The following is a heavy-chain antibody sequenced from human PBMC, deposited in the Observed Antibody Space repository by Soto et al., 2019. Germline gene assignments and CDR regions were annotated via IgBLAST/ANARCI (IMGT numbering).Heavy chain of an antibody. CDR2: TNPNSGNT. CDR3: ARGILWQQLVRGDYYYYGMDV. CDR1: GYTFTSYD. V-gene: IGHV1-8*01. Sequence: ASVKVSCKASGYTFTSYDINWVRQATGQGLEWMGWTNPNSGNTGYAQKFQGRVTMTRNNSTSTAYMELSSLRSEDTAVYYCARGILWQQLVRGDYYYYGMDVWGQGTTVTVSS. D-gene: IGHD6-13*01. J-gene: IGHJ6*02.